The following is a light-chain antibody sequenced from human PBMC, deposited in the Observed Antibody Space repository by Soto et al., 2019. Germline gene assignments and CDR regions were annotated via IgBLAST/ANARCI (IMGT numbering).Light chain of an antibody. CDR1: QSVGAN. J-gene: IGKJ3*01. CDR3: QQIHTWPFT. CDR2: GAS. V-gene: IGKV3-15*01. Sequence: EIVMTQSPATLSVSPGERATLSCRASQSVGANLAWYQQKSGQAPRLLIYGASTRATGVPARFSGSGSGTDFTLTISSLQSEDFAVFYCQQIHTWPFTFGPGTKVDIK.